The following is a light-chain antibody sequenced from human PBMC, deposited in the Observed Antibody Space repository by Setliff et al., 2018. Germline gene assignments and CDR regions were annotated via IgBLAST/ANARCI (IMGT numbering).Light chain of an antibody. J-gene: IGLJ1*01. CDR3: TSYAGSNNYV. V-gene: IGLV2-8*01. Sequence: QSALTQPRSVSGSPGQSVTISCTGTSSDVGGYNYVSWFQQHPGKAPKLMIYEVTKRPSGVPDRFSGSKSGNTASLTVSVLQAEDEADYYCTSYAGSNNYVFGTGTKVTVL. CDR1: SSDVGGYNY. CDR2: EVT.